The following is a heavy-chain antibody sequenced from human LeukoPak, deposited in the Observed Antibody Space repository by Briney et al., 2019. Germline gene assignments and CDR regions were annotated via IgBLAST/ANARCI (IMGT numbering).Heavy chain of an antibody. D-gene: IGHD2-15*01. CDR2: ITSDSNTI. J-gene: IGHJ4*02. V-gene: IGHV3-48*01. CDR1: GFAFSTYA. CDR3: ARDRMGGSFDY. Sequence: GGSLRLSCAASGFAFSTYAMNWVRQAPGKGLEWVSFITSDSNTIYYADSMKGRFTISRDNAENSLYLQMNSLSVEDTAVYYCARDRMGGSFDYWGQGTLVTVSS.